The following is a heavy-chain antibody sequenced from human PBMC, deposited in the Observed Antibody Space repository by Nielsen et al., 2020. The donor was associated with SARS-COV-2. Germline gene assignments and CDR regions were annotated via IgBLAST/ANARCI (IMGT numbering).Heavy chain of an antibody. V-gene: IGHV4-31*11. CDR1: GGSISSGGYY. Sequence: SETLSLTCAVSGGSISSGGYYWTWIRQYPGKGLEWIGYISYSGTTYYSPSLKSRLNMSLDTSKNQFSLKLSSVTAADTAVYYCATDLGGYCSSTSCSICYGMDVWGQGTTVTVSS. CDR3: ATDLGGYCSSTSCSICYGMDV. J-gene: IGHJ6*02. D-gene: IGHD2-2*01. CDR2: ISYSGTT.